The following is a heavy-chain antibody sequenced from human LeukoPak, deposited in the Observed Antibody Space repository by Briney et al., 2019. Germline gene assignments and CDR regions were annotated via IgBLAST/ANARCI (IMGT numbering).Heavy chain of an antibody. J-gene: IGHJ6*02. D-gene: IGHD2-2*01. V-gene: IGHV3-33*01. Sequence: GGSLRLSCAASGFTFSSYGMHWVRQAPGKGLEWVAVIWYDGSNKYYADSVKGRFTISRDNSKNTLHLQMNSLRAEDTAVYYCARRGVPTYYYGMDVWGQGTTVTVSS. CDR3: ARRGVPTYYYGMDV. CDR1: GFTFSSYG. CDR2: IWYDGSNK.